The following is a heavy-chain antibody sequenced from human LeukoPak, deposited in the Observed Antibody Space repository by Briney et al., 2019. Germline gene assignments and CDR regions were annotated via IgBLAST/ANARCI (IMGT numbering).Heavy chain of an antibody. V-gene: IGHV3-21*01. CDR3: AVPMYYDFWSGQDDY. Sequence: PGGSLRLSCAASGFTFSSYSMNWVRQAPGKGLEWVSSISSSSSYIYYADSVKGRFTISRDNAKNSLYLQMNSLRAEDTAVYYCAVPMYYDFWSGQDDYWGQGTLVTVSS. CDR2: ISSSSSYI. D-gene: IGHD3-3*01. J-gene: IGHJ4*02. CDR1: GFTFSSYS.